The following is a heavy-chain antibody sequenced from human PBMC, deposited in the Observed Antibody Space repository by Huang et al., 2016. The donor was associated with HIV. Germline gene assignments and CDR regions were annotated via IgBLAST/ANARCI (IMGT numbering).Heavy chain of an antibody. D-gene: IGHD3-10*01. CDR1: GRSISSGGHY. J-gene: IGHJ4*02. CDR3: ARGLWAMFEGSFYFDY. Sequence: QVQLQESGPGLVKPSQTLSLTCSVSGRSISSGGHYWSWIRQSPGRGLEWIGCIYYSGTTRYNPSLKSRVSISVATSKNQFSRKLTSVTAADTAVYYCARGLWAMFEGSFYFDYWGQGTLVTVSS. V-gene: IGHV4-30-4*08. CDR2: IYYSGTT.